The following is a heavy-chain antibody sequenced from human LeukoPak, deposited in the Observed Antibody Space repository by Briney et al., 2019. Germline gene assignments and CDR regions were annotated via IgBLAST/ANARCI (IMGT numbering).Heavy chain of an antibody. J-gene: IGHJ6*02. CDR2: INPNSGGT. CDR3: ARDLEAGTGYYYYGMDV. D-gene: IGHD6-19*01. Sequence: ASVKVSCKASGYTFTGYYMHWGRQAPGQGLEWRGWINPNSGGTNYAQKFQGWVTMTRDTSISTAYMELSRLRSDDTAVYYCARDLEAGTGYYYYGMDVWGQGTTVTVSS. CDR1: GYTFTGYY. V-gene: IGHV1-2*04.